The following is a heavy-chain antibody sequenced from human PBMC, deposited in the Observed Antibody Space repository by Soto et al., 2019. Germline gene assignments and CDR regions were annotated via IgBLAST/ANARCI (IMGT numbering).Heavy chain of an antibody. CDR1: GGTFSSYT. V-gene: IGHV1-69*01. D-gene: IGHD2-8*01. CDR3: AQDANGTSLAY. Sequence: QVQLVQSGAEVKKPGSSVKVSCKASGGTFSSYTISWVRQAPGQGLEWMGGIIPIFGAAKYAQKFQDRVTVTADESTSTAYMELSSLRSEDTAVYYCAQDANGTSLAYWGQGTLVTVSS. CDR2: IIPIFGAA. J-gene: IGHJ4*02.